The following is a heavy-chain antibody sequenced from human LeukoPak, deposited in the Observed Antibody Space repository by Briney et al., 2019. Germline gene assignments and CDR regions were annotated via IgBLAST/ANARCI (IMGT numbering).Heavy chain of an antibody. CDR2: IDHSGRT. CDR3: ARKSIAVAGRKPYDY. D-gene: IGHD6-13*01. CDR1: GGSFSGYY. Sequence: SETLSLTCAVYGGSFSGYYWSWIRQPPGKGLEWIGEIDHSGRTNSNPSLKSRVTISVDMSENQFSLRLSSVTAADTAVYYCARKSIAVAGRKPYDYWDQGTLVTVSS. J-gene: IGHJ4*02. V-gene: IGHV4-34*01.